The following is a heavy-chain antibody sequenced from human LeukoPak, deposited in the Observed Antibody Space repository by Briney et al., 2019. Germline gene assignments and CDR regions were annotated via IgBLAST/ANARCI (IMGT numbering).Heavy chain of an antibody. Sequence: GASVKVSCKASGGTFSSYAISWVRQAPGQGLEWMGRIIPILGIANYAQKFQGRATITADKSTSTAYMELGSLRSEDTAVYYCARALYYGGNSEVYFDYWGQGTLVTVSS. CDR3: ARALYYGGNSEVYFDY. V-gene: IGHV1-69*04. J-gene: IGHJ4*02. D-gene: IGHD4-23*01. CDR1: GGTFSSYA. CDR2: IIPILGIA.